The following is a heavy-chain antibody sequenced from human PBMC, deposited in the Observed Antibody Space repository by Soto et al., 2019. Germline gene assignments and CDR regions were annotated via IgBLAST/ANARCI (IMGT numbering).Heavy chain of an antibody. CDR3: AKGGRRRGSYPTLDY. D-gene: IGHD1-26*01. V-gene: IGHV3-23*01. CDR1: GFTLSTYA. CDR2: VSESGTGT. J-gene: IGHJ4*02. Sequence: RLSWAASGFTLSTYAMTWVRQAPGKGLEWVSGVSESGTGTFYADSVRGRFTVSRGNSKNTVYLQMSSLRAEDTATYYCAKGGRRRGSYPTLDYWGPGTLVTVSS.